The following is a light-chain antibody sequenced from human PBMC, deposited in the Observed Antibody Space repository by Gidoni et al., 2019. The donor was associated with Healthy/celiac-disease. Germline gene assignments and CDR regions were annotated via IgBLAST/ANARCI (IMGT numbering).Light chain of an antibody. CDR3: SSYTSSSTLEI. Sequence: QSALTQPASACGSPGQSITNSCTGSSSDVGGYNYVSWYQQHPGTAPKLMIYDVRNRPSVVSNRFSGSKSGNTASLTISGLQAEDEADYYCSSYTSSSTLEIFGGGTKLTVL. V-gene: IGLV2-14*03. CDR1: SSDVGGYNY. CDR2: DVR. J-gene: IGLJ2*01.